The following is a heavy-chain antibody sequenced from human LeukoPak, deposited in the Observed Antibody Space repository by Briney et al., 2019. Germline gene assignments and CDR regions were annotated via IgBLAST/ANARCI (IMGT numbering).Heavy chain of an antibody. CDR1: GCTFSNYS. CDR3: ARAGVVAARFDY. V-gene: IGHV1-69*02. CDR2: IIPIRGIV. Sequence: AASLKLSCTASGCTFSNYSISWIRQAPGQGLEWMANIIPIRGIVNYAQKFQGRVTITADKSTSTAYMELSSLRSEDTAVYYCARAGVVAARFDYWGQGTLVTVSS. D-gene: IGHD2-15*01. J-gene: IGHJ4*02.